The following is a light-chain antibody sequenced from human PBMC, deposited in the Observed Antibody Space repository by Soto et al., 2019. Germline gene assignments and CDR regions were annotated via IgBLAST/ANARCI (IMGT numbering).Light chain of an antibody. J-gene: IGLJ3*02. CDR3: CSYAGTYNFSV. V-gene: IGLV2-11*01. CDR1: NSDIGGYNY. Sequence: QSVLTQPRSVSGSPGQSVTISCTGTNSDIGGYNYVSWYQQHPGKAPKVMIYGISRRPSGVLDRFSGSKSGNTASLAISGLQAEDEADYYCCSYAGTYNFSVVGGGTKVTVL. CDR2: GIS.